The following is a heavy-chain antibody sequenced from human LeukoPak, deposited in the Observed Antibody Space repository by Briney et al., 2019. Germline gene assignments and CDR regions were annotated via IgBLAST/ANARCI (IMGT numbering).Heavy chain of an antibody. D-gene: IGHD3-22*01. J-gene: IGHJ4*02. Sequence: LRLSCAASGFTFSDYYMSWIRQHPGKGLEGIGYIYYSGSTYYNPSLKSRVTISVETSKNQFSLKLSSVTAADTAVYYCARRTYYYDSSGYLFDYWGQGTLVTVSS. CDR3: ARRTYYYDSSGYLFDY. CDR2: IYYSGST. CDR1: GFTFSDYY. V-gene: IGHV4-31*02.